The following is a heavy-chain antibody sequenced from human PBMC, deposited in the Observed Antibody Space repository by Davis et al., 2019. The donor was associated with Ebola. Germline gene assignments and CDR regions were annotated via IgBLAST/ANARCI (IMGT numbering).Heavy chain of an antibody. Sequence: PGGSLRLSCDVSGIAANFDFINWVRQPPGKGLEWVSLICSDREGGGTLYRDSVKGRFVVSRDNSKNTVYLQMNGLTVDDTAIYYCGRNDWFDPWGPGTLVTVSS. D-gene: IGHD1-1*01. CDR2: ICSDREGGGT. J-gene: IGHJ5*02. CDR3: GRNDWFDP. CDR1: GIAANFDF. V-gene: IGHV3-53*01.